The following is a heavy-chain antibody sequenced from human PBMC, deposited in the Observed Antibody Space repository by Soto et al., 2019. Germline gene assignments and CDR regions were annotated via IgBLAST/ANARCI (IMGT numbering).Heavy chain of an antibody. CDR3: ARRWSGYRNWFDP. CDR1: GGSISSSSFY. V-gene: IGHV4-39*01. CDR2: IYYSGST. D-gene: IGHD3-3*01. J-gene: IGHJ5*02. Sequence: PSETLSLTCTVSGGSISSSSFYWGWIRQPPGKGLEWIGSIYYSGSTYYNPSLKSRVTISVDTSKNQFSLKLSSVTAADTAVYYCARRWSGYRNWFDPWGQGTLVTVSS.